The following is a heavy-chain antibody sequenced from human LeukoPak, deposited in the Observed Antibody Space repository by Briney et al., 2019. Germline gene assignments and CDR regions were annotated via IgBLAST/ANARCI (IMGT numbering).Heavy chain of an antibody. CDR1: RYTFTSYY. CDR2: INPSGGST. J-gene: IGHJ6*02. D-gene: IGHD1-20*01. V-gene: IGHV1-46*01. CDR3: VGGVGVSGSASSEGMTV. Sequence: ASAKVSRKASRYTFTSYYMHRVRQTPGQGLEWMGIINPSGGSTNYAQKFQGSVTTTRDTSTSTHYMDMRTVRSADTAVYLCVGGVGVSGSASSEGMTVGGQGTS.